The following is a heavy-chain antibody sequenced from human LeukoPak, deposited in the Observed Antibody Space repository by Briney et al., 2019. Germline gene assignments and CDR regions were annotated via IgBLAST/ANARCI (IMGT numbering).Heavy chain of an antibody. J-gene: IGHJ6*02. CDR2: IKSKTDGGTT. V-gene: IGHV3-15*01. CDR3: ARVPATAIRWGGYYYYGMDV. CDR1: GFTFSNAW. D-gene: IGHD2-2*02. Sequence: PGGSLRLSCAASGFTFSNAWMSWVRQAPGKGLEWVGRIKSKTDGGTTDYAAPVKGRFTISRDDSKNTLYLQMNSLRAEDTAVYYCARVPATAIRWGGYYYYGMDVWGQGTTVTVSS.